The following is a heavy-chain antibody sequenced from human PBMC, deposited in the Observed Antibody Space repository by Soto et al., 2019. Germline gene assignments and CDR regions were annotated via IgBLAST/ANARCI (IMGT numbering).Heavy chain of an antibody. V-gene: IGHV3-30-3*01. D-gene: IGHD3-9*01. CDR3: ARDPGLRYFDWLMVGDY. CDR2: ISYDGSNK. J-gene: IGHJ4*02. CDR1: GFTFSSYA. Sequence: GGSLRLSCAASGFTFSSYAMHWVRQAPGKGLEWVAVISYDGSNKYYADSVKGRFTISRDNSKNTLYLQMNSLRAEDTAVYYCARDPGLRYFDWLMVGDYWGQGTLVTVSS.